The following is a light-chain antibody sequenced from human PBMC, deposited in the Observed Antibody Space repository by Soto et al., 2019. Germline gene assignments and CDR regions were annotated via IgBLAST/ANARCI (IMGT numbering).Light chain of an antibody. CDR1: QSVSSSY. Sequence: EIVLTQSPGTLSLSPGERATLSCRASQSVSSSYLAWYQQTPGQAPRLLIYGASSRATGIPDRFSGRGSGTDFTLTIGRLEPEDVAVYYCQQYGRSPPFSFGPGTKVDSK. CDR3: QQYGRSPPFS. V-gene: IGKV3-20*01. CDR2: GAS. J-gene: IGKJ3*01.